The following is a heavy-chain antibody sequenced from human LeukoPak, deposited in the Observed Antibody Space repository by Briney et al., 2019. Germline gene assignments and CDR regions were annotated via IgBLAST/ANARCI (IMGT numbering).Heavy chain of an antibody. Sequence: GGSLRLSCAASGFTFDDYAMHWVRQAPGKGLEWVSSISSSSSYIYYADSVKGRFTISRDNAKNSLYLQMNSLRAEDTAVYYCARVGYSYGHDAFDIWGQGTMVTVSS. V-gene: IGHV3-21*01. CDR1: GFTFDDYA. J-gene: IGHJ3*02. CDR3: ARVGYSYGHDAFDI. CDR2: ISSSSSYI. D-gene: IGHD5-18*01.